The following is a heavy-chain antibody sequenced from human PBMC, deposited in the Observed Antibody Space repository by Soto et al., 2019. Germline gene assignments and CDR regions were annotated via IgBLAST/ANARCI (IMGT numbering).Heavy chain of an antibody. J-gene: IGHJ4*02. D-gene: IGHD3-22*01. CDR3: ARDIHYYDSSGSDY. CDR1: EYTFTTYS. V-gene: IGHV1-18*04. CDR2: INVRSSNI. Sequence: ASVKVSCKASEYTFTTYSLHWVRQAPGQGLEWMGRINVRSSNIIYAQNFQGRVTMTTDTSTNTAYMELRSLRSDDTAVYYCARDIHYYDSSGSDYWGQGTQVTVSS.